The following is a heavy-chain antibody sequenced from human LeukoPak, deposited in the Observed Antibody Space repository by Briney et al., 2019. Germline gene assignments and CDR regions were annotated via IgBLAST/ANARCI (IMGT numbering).Heavy chain of an antibody. CDR2: IIPILGIA. CDR1: GGTFSSYA. CDR3: ARDYGGSSRYLDY. J-gene: IGHJ4*02. D-gene: IGHD3-22*01. V-gene: IGHV1-69*04. Sequence: ASVKVSCKASGGTFSSYAISWVRQAPGQGLEWRGRIIPILGIANYAQKFQGRVTITADKSTSTAYMELSSLRSEDTAVYYCARDYGGSSRYLDYWGQGTLVTVSS.